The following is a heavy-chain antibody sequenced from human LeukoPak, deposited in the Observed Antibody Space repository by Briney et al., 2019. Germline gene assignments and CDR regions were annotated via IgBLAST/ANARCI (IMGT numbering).Heavy chain of an antibody. D-gene: IGHD3-22*01. CDR3: ARVEDYYDSSGYWQGYYFDY. Sequence: KPSETLSLTCTVSGGSISSYYWSWIRQPPGKELEWIGYIYYSGSTNYNPSLKSRVTISVDTSKNQFSLKLSSVTAADTAVYYCARVEDYYDSSGYWQGYYFDYWGQGTLVTVSS. CDR1: GGSISSYY. V-gene: IGHV4-59*01. J-gene: IGHJ4*02. CDR2: IYYSGST.